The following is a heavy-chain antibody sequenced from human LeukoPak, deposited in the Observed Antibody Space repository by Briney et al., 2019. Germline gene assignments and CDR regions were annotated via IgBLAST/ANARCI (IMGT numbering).Heavy chain of an antibody. D-gene: IGHD3-22*01. CDR1: GGSISSGSYY. CDR2: IYTSGST. Sequence: SQTLSLTCTVSGGSISSGSYYWSWIRQPAGKGLEWIGRIYTSGSTNSNPSLKSRVTMSLDTSKNQFSLNLSSVTATDTAVYYCARSSSGYLLFDYWGQGTLVTVSS. CDR3: ARSSSGYLLFDY. V-gene: IGHV4-61*02. J-gene: IGHJ4*02.